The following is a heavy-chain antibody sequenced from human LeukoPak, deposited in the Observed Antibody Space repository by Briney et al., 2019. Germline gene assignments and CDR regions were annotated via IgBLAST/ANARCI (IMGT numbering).Heavy chain of an antibody. J-gene: IGHJ4*02. CDR2: IKQDGSEK. CDR1: GFTFSSYW. Sequence: PGGSLRLSCAASGFTFSSYWMSWVRQAPGKGLEWVANIKQDGSEKYYVDSVEGRFTISRDNAKNSLYLQMNSLRAEDTAVYYCARDPYKGATTTSPIDYWGQGTLVTVSS. D-gene: IGHD1-26*01. V-gene: IGHV3-7*01. CDR3: ARDPYKGATTTSPIDY.